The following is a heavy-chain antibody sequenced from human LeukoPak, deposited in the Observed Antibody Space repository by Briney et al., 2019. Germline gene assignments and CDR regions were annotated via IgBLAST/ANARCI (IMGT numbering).Heavy chain of an antibody. J-gene: IGHJ4*02. D-gene: IGHD5/OR15-5a*01. CDR1: GYSISSGYY. CDR2: IYHSGST. V-gene: IGHV4-38-2*02. Sequence: SETLSLTCTVSGYSISSGYYWGWIRQPPGKGLEWIGSIYHSGSTYYNPSLKSRVTISVATSKNQFSPKLSSLTAADTAVYYCAGQYTVYDAFDYWGQGTLVAVSS. CDR3: AGQYTVYDAFDY.